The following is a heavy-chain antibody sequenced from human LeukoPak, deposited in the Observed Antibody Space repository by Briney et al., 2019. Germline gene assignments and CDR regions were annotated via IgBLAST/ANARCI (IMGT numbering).Heavy chain of an antibody. D-gene: IGHD6-6*01. CDR1: GFTFSSYA. J-gene: IGHJ4*02. Sequence: GGSLRLSCAASGFTFSSYAMHWVRQAPGKGLEWVAVISYDGSNKYYADSVKGRFTTSRDNSKNTLYLQMNSLRAEDTAVYYCARGEYSSYDYWGQGTLVTVSS. CDR2: ISYDGSNK. CDR3: ARGEYSSYDY. V-gene: IGHV3-30-3*01.